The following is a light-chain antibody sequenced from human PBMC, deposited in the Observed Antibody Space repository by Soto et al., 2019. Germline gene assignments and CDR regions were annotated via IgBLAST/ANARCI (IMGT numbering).Light chain of an antibody. CDR3: QQDNSDST. Sequence: IQMTQSPSTLSASVGDRVTITCRASQSLSIWLAWYQQKPGKAPKLLIYKASSLESEVPSRFSGSGAGTEFTLTINGLQPDDSATYDCQQDNSDSTFGQGTKVEIK. CDR2: KAS. J-gene: IGKJ1*01. V-gene: IGKV1-5*03. CDR1: QSLSIW.